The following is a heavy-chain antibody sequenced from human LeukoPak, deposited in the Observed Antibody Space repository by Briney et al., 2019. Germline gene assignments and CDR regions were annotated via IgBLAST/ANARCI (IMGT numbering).Heavy chain of an antibody. V-gene: IGHV3-23*01. J-gene: IGHJ4*02. CDR1: GFTFSSYE. Sequence: GGSLRLSCAASGFTFSSYEMNWVRQAPGKGLEWVSAISGSGGRTYYADSLKGRFTISRDNSKNTLYLQMNSLRAEDTAVYYCAKVFYRPTLIAVVTKGYFDHWGQGTLVTASS. CDR3: AKVFYRPTLIAVVTKGYFDH. D-gene: IGHD3-22*01. CDR2: ISGSGGRT.